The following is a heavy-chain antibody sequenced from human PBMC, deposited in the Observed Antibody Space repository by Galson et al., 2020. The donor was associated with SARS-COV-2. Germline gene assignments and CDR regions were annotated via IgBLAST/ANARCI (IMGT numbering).Heavy chain of an antibody. CDR3: ARVWGIFGVVYHYYYYGMDV. Sequence: PSETLSLTCAVYGGSSSGYYWSWIRQPPGKGLEWIGEINHSGSTNYNPSLKSRVTISVDTSKNQFSLKLSSVTAADTAVYYCARVWGIFGVVYHYYYYGMDVWGQGTTVTVSS. CDR2: INHSGST. J-gene: IGHJ6*02. V-gene: IGHV4-34*01. CDR1: GGSSSGYY. D-gene: IGHD3-3*01.